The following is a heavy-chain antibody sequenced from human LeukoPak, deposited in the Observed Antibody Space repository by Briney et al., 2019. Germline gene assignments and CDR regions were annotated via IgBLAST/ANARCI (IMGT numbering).Heavy chain of an antibody. CDR2: INAGNGDT. V-gene: IGHV1-3*01. D-gene: IGHD2-2*01. CDR1: GYTFTNYA. CDR3: ARGYCSTTSCQYYFDY. J-gene: IGHJ4*02. Sequence: ASVKVSCKASGYTFTNYALHWVRQAPGQRVEWMGWINAGNGDTKYPQKFQGRVTITRDTSASTAYMELSSLRSEDTAVYHCARGYCSTTSCQYYFDYWGQGTLVTVSS.